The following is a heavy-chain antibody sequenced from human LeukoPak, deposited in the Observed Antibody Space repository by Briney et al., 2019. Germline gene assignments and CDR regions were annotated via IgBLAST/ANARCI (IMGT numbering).Heavy chain of an antibody. V-gene: IGHV3-21*01. J-gene: IGHJ5*02. CDR2: ISSSSSYI. D-gene: IGHD3-22*01. Sequence: GGSLRLSCAASGFTFSSYSMNWVRQAPGKGLEWVSSISSSSSYIYCADSVKGRFTISRDNAKNSLYLQMNSLRAEDTAVYYCAREEYYYDSSGYPNWFDPWGQGTLVTVSS. CDR3: AREEYYYDSSGYPNWFDP. CDR1: GFTFSSYS.